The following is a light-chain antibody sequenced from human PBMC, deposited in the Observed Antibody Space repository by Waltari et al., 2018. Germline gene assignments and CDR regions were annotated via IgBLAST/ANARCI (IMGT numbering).Light chain of an antibody. CDR1: PSNLAHNL. J-gene: IGLJ3*02. Sequence: QSVLTQPPSVSGTPGQRVTISCSGRPSNLAHNLVNFYQPFPGKAPKLLIYRSDQRPSGAPDRFSGSKSGTSASLASSGLQAEDEADYYCAAWDDSLNGRWVFGGGTKVTVL. CDR3: AAWDDSLNGRWV. V-gene: IGLV1-44*01. CDR2: RSD.